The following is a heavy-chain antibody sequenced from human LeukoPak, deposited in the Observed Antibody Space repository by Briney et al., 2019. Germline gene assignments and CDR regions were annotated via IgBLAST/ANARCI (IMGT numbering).Heavy chain of an antibody. CDR3: ARRLARKRYYYGSGSSRIDY. D-gene: IGHD3-10*01. Sequence: KPSETLSLTCAVYGGSFSGYYWSWIRQPPGKGLEWIGEINHSGSTNYNPSLKSRVTISVDTSKNQFSLKLSSVTAADTAVYYCARRLARKRYYYGSGSSRIDYWGQGTLVTVSS. J-gene: IGHJ4*02. CDR1: GGSFSGYY. V-gene: IGHV4-34*01. CDR2: INHSGST.